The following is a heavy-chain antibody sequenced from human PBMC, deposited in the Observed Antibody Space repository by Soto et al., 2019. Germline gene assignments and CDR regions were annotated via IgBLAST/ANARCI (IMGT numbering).Heavy chain of an antibody. Sequence: FSVKVYCKASGDSFSGYAISCVRQAHRQGLEWMGGIIPIFGTANYAQKFQGRVTITADESTSTAYMELSSLRSEDTAVYYCAGGAYXDFWSGYYMALDYGMDVWGQGTTVTVSS. CDR2: IIPIFGTA. V-gene: IGHV1-69*01. CDR1: GDSFSGYA. D-gene: IGHD3-3*01. J-gene: IGHJ6*02. CDR3: AGGAYXDFWSGYYMALDYGMDV.